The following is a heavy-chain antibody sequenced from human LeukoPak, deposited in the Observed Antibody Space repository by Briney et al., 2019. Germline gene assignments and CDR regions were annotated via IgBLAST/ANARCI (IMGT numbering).Heavy chain of an antibody. CDR2: ISSGNSYI. Sequence: GGSLRLSCAASGFTFSSYSMNWVRQAPGKGLEWVSSISSGNSYIYYADSVKGRFTISRDNSKNTLYLQMNSLRAEDTAVYYCARVRTVPAALGGAFDYWGQGTLVTVSS. CDR1: GFTFSSYS. CDR3: ARVRTVPAALGGAFDY. V-gene: IGHV3-21*04. D-gene: IGHD2-2*01. J-gene: IGHJ4*02.